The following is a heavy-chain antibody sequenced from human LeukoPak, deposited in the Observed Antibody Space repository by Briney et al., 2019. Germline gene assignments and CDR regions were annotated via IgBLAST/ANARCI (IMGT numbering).Heavy chain of an antibody. D-gene: IGHD2-8*01. CDR2: ISYDGNPK. Sequence: GGSLRLSCTASGFTFSDFGIHWVRQAPGKRLDWVAGISYDGNPKYYADSVRGRFIISRDNSNNTLYLQLNSLRPDDTAVYYCAKVRGLYGRGFYAMDVWGQGTTVTVAS. V-gene: IGHV3-30*18. CDR1: GFTFSDFG. CDR3: AKVRGLYGRGFYAMDV. J-gene: IGHJ6*02.